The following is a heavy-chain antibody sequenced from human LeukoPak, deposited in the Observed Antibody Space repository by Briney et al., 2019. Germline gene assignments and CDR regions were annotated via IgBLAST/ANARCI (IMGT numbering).Heavy chain of an antibody. CDR2: IFYRGNT. D-gene: IGHD1-26*01. V-gene: IGHV4-31*03. J-gene: IGHJ5*02. Sequence: SETLSLTCIVSGDSISGGDYWSWIRQHPGKGLEWIGYIFYRGNTYYSPSLKSRVSMSIDTSKNQFSPMLSSVTAADTAVYYCARVIEYSGRFDPWGQGTLVTVSS. CDR1: GDSISGGDY. CDR3: ARVIEYSGRFDP.